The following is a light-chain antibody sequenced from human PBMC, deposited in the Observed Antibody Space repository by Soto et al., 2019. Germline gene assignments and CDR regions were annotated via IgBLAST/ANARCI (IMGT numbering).Light chain of an antibody. CDR3: SSYTSSSTPHYV. J-gene: IGLJ1*01. CDR1: SSDVGGYNY. Sequence: QSVLTQPASVSGSPGQWITISCTGTSSDVGGYNYVSWYQQHPGKAPKLMIYDVSNRPSGVSNRFSGSKSGNTASLTISGLQAEDEADYYCSSYTSSSTPHYVFGTGTKVTVL. V-gene: IGLV2-14*01. CDR2: DVS.